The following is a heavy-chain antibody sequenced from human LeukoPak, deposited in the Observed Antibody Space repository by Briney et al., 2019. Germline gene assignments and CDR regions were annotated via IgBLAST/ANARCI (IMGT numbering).Heavy chain of an antibody. Sequence: PSETLSLTCTVSGYSISSGYYWGWIRQPPGKGLEWIRSIYYSGSTYYNPSLKSRVTISVDTSKNQFSLKLSSVTAADTAVYYCARTRYYYNSRSNGAPYYFDYWGQGTLVTVSS. D-gene: IGHD3-10*01. J-gene: IGHJ4*02. CDR2: IYYSGST. V-gene: IGHV4-38-2*02. CDR1: GYSISSGYY. CDR3: ARTRYYYNSRSNGAPYYFDY.